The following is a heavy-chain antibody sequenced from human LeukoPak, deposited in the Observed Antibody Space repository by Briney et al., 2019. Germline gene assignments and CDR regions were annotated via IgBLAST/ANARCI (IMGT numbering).Heavy chain of an antibody. J-gene: IGHJ4*02. Sequence: GASVKVSCKASGYTFTSYGISWVRQAPGQGLEWMGWISAYNGNTNYAQKLQGRVTMTTDTSTSTAYMELSRLRSDDTAVYYCAGVDKGMVGGGGDYWGQGTLVTVSS. V-gene: IGHV1-18*01. D-gene: IGHD5-18*01. CDR3: AGVDKGMVGGGGDY. CDR1: GYTFTSYG. CDR2: ISAYNGNT.